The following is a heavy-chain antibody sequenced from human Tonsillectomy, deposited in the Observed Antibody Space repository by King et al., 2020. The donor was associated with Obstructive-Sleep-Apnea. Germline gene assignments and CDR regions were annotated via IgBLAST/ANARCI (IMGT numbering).Heavy chain of an antibody. V-gene: IGHV3-74*01. CDR1: GFTFSSYW. D-gene: IGHD6-19*01. J-gene: IGHJ4*02. CDR3: VRAVAGFGDY. Sequence: VQLVESGGGLVQPGGSLRLSCAASGFTFSSYWMHWVRQSPGKGLLWVSRISSDGSVTTYADFVNGRFTVSRDDAKNTLYLQMNSLRADEPAVYYCVRAVAGFGDYWGQGTLVTVSS. CDR2: ISSDGSVT.